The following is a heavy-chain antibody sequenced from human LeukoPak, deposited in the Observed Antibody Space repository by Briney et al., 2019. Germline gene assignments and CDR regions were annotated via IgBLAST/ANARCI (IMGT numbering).Heavy chain of an antibody. Sequence: ASVKVSCKASGYTFTGYYMHWVRQAPGQGLEWMGWINPNSGGTNYAQKFQGRVTMTRDTSISTAYMELSRLRSDDTAVYYCARGSLWFGELLFTFDPWGQGTLVTVSS. CDR3: ARGSLWFGELLFTFDP. J-gene: IGHJ5*02. V-gene: IGHV1-2*02. CDR1: GYTFTGYY. CDR2: INPNSGGT. D-gene: IGHD3-10*01.